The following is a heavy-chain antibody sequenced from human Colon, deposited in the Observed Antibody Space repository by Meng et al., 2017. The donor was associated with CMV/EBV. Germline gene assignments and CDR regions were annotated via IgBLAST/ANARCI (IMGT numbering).Heavy chain of an antibody. Sequence: GGSLRLSCSPSGFTFDSYAMHWVRQTPGKGLEWVALISFDGRNTYYAYSVKGRFTISRDNFKVTLYLHMNTVRPEDTAVYYCARAGLSLHTYLDYWGQGTLVTVSS. CDR3: ARAGLSLHTYLDY. V-gene: IGHV3-30*04. CDR1: GFTFDSYA. D-gene: IGHD2/OR15-2a*01. J-gene: IGHJ4*02. CDR2: ISFDGRNT.